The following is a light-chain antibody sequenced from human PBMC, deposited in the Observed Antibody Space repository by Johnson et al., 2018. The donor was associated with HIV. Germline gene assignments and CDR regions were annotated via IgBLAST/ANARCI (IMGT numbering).Light chain of an antibody. Sequence: QSVLTQPPSVSAAPGQKVTISCSGSSSNIRNNYVSWYQQLPGTAPKLLIYDNNKRPSGIPDRFSGSKSGTSATLGITGLQTGDEADYYCGTWDSSLRGGVFVTGTKVTVL. CDR2: DNN. CDR3: GTWDSSLRGGV. V-gene: IGLV1-51*01. CDR1: SSNIRNNY. J-gene: IGLJ1*01.